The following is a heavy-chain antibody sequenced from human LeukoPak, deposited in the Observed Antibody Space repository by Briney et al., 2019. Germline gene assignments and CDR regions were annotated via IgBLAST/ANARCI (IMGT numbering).Heavy chain of an antibody. J-gene: IGHJ4*02. CDR1: GGSFSGYY. CDR2: INHSGST. V-gene: IGHV4-34*01. Sequence: SETLSLTCAVYGGSFSGYYWSWIRQPPGKGLEWIGEINHSGSTNYNPSLKSRVTISVDTSKNQFSLKLSSVTATDTAVYYCARSGALDYWGQGTLVAVSS. CDR3: ARSGALDY. D-gene: IGHD1-1*01.